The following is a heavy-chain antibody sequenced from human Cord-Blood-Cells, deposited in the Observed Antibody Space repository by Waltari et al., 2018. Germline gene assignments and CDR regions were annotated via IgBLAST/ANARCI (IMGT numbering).Heavy chain of an antibody. CDR3: ARDRVGADAFDI. CDR2: IKQDGSCK. J-gene: IGHJ3*02. CDR1: GFTFSSYW. V-gene: IGHV3-7*01. Sequence: EVQLVESGGGLVQPGGSLRLSCAASGFTFSSYWMSWVRQAPGKGLEWVANIKQDGSCKCYVDSVKGRFTISRDNAKNSLYLQMNSLRAEDTAVYYCARDRVGADAFDIWGQGTMVTVSS. D-gene: IGHD1-26*01.